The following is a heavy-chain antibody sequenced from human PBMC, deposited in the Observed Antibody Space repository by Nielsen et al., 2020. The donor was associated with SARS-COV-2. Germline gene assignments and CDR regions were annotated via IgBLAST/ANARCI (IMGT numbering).Heavy chain of an antibody. D-gene: IGHD6-13*01. Sequence: GESLKIPCAASGFTFSSYGMHWVRQAPGKGLEWVSVISYDGRYRYYADSVKGRLTIPRDNSKNTLYLQIDSLRADDTAVYYCARERRVAAGTLYYGMDVWRQGTTVTVSS. CDR2: ISYDGRYR. J-gene: IGHJ6*02. CDR1: GFTFSSYG. CDR3: ARERRVAAGTLYYGMDV. V-gene: IGHV3-30*03.